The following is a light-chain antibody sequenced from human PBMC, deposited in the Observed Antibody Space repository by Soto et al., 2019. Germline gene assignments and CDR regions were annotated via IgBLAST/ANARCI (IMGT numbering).Light chain of an antibody. CDR3: QQSFSTPPVT. CDR1: QSIRTY. J-gene: IGKJ4*01. Sequence: IQMTQYNSSLSASVGDRVTITCRSSQSIRTYLNWYQQKPGQAPKLLIYAASYLQSGVPSRFRGSGSGTDFTLTITSLQPEDFATYYCQQSFSTPPVTFGGGTMV. V-gene: IGKV1-39*01. CDR2: AAS.